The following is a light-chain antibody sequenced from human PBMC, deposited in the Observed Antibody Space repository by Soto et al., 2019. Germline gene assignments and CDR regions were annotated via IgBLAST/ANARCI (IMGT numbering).Light chain of an antibody. CDR2: GAP. CDR3: HQYGSSPWT. Sequence: EIVLTQSPGTLSFSPGERVTLSCRASQSVSSSYLAWYQPKPGQAPRLLIYGAPSMHTGIPDRFSSSGSGTDFTLTITILEPADFAVYYCHQYGSSPWTFGQGNNVEIK. CDR1: QSVSSSY. V-gene: IGKV3-20*01. J-gene: IGKJ1*01.